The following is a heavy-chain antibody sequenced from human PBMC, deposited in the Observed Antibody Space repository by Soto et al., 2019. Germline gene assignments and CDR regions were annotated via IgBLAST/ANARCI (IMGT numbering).Heavy chain of an antibody. CDR1: GGTFSSYT. D-gene: IGHD3-10*01. CDR3: AREPPYYGSGSYGWFDP. J-gene: IGHJ5*02. CDR2: IIPVPGIA. Sequence: SVKVSCKASGGTFSSYTISWVRQAPGQGLEWMGRIIPVPGIANYAQKFQGRVTITADKSTSTAYMELSSLRSEDTAMYYCAREPPYYGSGSYGWFDPWGQGTLVTVSS. V-gene: IGHV1-69*04.